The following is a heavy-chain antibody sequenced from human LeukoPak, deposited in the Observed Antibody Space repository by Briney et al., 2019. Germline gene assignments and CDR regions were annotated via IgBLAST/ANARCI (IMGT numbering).Heavy chain of an antibody. Sequence: SETLSLTCAVSGGSMSDYYWSWIRQPPGKGLEWIGYIYSTGSTNYNPSLKSRVTISVDTSKNQFFLNLNSVTAADTAVYYCARDSSSSSAFDIWGQGTMVTVSS. D-gene: IGHD6-13*01. CDR3: ARDSSSSSAFDI. J-gene: IGHJ3*02. CDR2: IYSTGST. CDR1: GGSMSDYY. V-gene: IGHV4-59*01.